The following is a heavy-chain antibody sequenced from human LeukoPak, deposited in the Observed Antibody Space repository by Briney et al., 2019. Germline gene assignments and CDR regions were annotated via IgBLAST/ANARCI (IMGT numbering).Heavy chain of an antibody. Sequence: SETLSLTCTVSGGSISSYYWSWIRQPPGKGLEWVGYIYYSGSTNYNPSLKSRVTISVDTSKNQFSLKLSSVTAADTAVYYCARTRYYYNSRSYGAPYYFDYWGQGTLVTVSS. V-gene: IGHV4-59*08. CDR2: IYYSGST. D-gene: IGHD3-10*01. CDR3: ARTRYYYNSRSYGAPYYFDY. J-gene: IGHJ4*02. CDR1: GGSISSYY.